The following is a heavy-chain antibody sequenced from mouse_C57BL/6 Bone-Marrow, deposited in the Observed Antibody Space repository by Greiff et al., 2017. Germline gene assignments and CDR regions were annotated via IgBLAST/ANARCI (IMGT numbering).Heavy chain of an antibody. D-gene: IGHD1-1*01. CDR1: GFNIKDDY. V-gene: IGHV14-4*01. CDR3: TTGYGSYYYAMDY. J-gene: IGHJ4*01. CDR2: IDPENGDT. Sequence: EVQLQQSGAELVRPGASVKLSCTASGFNIKDDYMHWVKQRPEQGLEWIGWIDPENGDTEYASKFQGKATITADTSSNTAYLQLSILTSEDTAVYYCTTGYGSYYYAMDYWGQGTSVTVSS.